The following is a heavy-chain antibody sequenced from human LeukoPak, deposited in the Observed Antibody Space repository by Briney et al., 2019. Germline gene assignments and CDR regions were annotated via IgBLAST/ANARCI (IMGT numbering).Heavy chain of an antibody. J-gene: IGHJ4*02. CDR2: ISGSGGST. CDR1: GFTVSSNY. D-gene: IGHD3-22*01. V-gene: IGHV3-23*01. CDR3: AKDRYYDSSGLYYFDY. Sequence: GGSLRLSCAASGFTVSSNYMSWVRQAPGKGLEWVSAISGSGGSTYYADSVKGRFTISRDNSKNTLYLQMNSLRAEDTAVYYCAKDRYYDSSGLYYFDYWGQGTLVTVSS.